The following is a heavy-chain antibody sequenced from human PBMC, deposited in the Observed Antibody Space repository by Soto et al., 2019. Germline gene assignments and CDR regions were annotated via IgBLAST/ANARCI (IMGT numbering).Heavy chain of an antibody. CDR3: TRSHEVPSAASMNYFDS. J-gene: IGHJ5*01. D-gene: IGHD2-2*01. CDR1: GFIFSTYR. V-gene: IGHV3-21*01. Sequence: GGSLRLSCAASGFIFSTYRMSWVRQAPGKGLEWVSSMSSSGTYIHYADSVKGRFTISRDNAENSLYLQMNSLRAEDTAVYFCTRSHEVPSAASMNYFDSWGQGTLVTVSS. CDR2: MSSSGTYI.